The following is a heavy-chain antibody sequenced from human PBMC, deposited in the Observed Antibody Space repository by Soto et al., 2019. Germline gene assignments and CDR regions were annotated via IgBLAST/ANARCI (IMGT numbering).Heavy chain of an antibody. CDR2: IYPGDSDT. J-gene: IGHJ6*02. Sequence: PGESLKISCKGSGYSFTSYWIGWVRQMPGKGLEWMGIIYPGDSDTRYSPSFQGQVTISADKSISTAYLQWSSLKASDTAMYYWARPNYYGSGSYYGNYYYGMDVWGQGTTVTVSS. V-gene: IGHV5-51*01. CDR1: GYSFTSYW. D-gene: IGHD3-10*01. CDR3: ARPNYYGSGSYYGNYYYGMDV.